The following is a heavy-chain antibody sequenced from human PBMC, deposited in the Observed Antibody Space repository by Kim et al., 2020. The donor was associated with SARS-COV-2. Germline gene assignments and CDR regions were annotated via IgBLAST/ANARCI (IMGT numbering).Heavy chain of an antibody. CDR3: ARRGDDSGYGAFDV. V-gene: IGHV4-59*08. Sequence: SETLSLTCTVSGDSFSSYYWSWLRQPPGKGLEWIGYIYYGGTTNYNPSLKSRVTISVDTSKKQFSLKLSSVTAADTAVYYCARRGDDSGYGAFDVWGEG. D-gene: IGHD3-22*01. CDR1: GDSFSSYY. CDR2: IYYGGTT. J-gene: IGHJ3*01.